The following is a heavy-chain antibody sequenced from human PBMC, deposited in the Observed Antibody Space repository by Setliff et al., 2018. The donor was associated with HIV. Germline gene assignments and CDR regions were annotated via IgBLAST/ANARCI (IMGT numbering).Heavy chain of an antibody. J-gene: IGHJ5*02. CDR3: AREVMATYYNFWSGSYNWFDP. D-gene: IGHD3-3*01. CDR2: ISAYNGNT. CDR1: GYTFTSYG. Sequence: ASVKVSCKASGYTFTSYGISWVRQAPGQGLEWMGWISAYNGNTNYAQKLQGRVTMTTDTSTSTAYMELRSLRSDDTAVYYCAREVMATYYNFWSGSYNWFDPWGQGTLVTVSS. V-gene: IGHV1-18*01.